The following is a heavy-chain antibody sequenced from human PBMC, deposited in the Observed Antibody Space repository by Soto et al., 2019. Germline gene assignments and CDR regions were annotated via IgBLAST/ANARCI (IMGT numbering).Heavy chain of an antibody. Sequence: SVKVSCKASGGTFSSYAISWVRQAPGQGLEWMGGIIPIFGTANYAQKFQGRVTITADESTSTAYMELSSLRSEDTAVYYCARLQQLGRKLGAFDIWGQGTMVTVSS. CDR1: GGTFSSYA. V-gene: IGHV1-69*13. CDR3: ARLQQLGRKLGAFDI. D-gene: IGHD6-13*01. J-gene: IGHJ3*02. CDR2: IIPIFGTA.